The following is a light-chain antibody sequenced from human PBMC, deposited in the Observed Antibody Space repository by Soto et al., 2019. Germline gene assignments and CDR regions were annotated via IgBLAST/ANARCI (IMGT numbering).Light chain of an antibody. CDR3: QQYCDTPWT. CDR1: QSVLYRPTIQHC. J-gene: IGKJ1*01. CDR2: WAT. V-gene: IGKV4-1*01. Sequence: DIVMTQSPDSLSVSLVERATINCESSQSVLYRPTIQHCLAWYQQKPGQPPKLLIYWATIRESGVPDRFSGSGSGTDFTLSISDLQAEDVAVYFCQQYCDTPWTFGRGTKVDIK.